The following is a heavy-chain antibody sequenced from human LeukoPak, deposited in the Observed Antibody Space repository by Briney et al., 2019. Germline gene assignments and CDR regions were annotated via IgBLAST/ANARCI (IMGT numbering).Heavy chain of an antibody. D-gene: IGHD2-2*01. Sequence: PGGSLRLSCAASGFTFDDYAMPWVRQAPGKGLEWVSLISWDGGSTYYADSVKGRFTISRDNSKNSLYLQMNSLRAEDTALYYCAKAPYCSSTSCSVDYYYYMDVWGKGTTVTVSS. CDR1: GFTFDDYA. CDR2: ISWDGGST. CDR3: AKAPYCSSTSCSVDYYYYMDV. J-gene: IGHJ6*03. V-gene: IGHV3-43D*04.